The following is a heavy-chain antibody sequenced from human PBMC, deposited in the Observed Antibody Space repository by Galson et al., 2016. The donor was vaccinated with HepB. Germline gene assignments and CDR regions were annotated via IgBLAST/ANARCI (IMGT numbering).Heavy chain of an antibody. J-gene: IGHJ3*02. V-gene: IGHV1-2*02. D-gene: IGHD1-26*01. Sequence: SVKVSCKASGYTFTGYYMHWVRQAPGQGLEWMGWINPDSGVTSYAQKFQGRVTMAKDTSISTVYMELSRLKSDDTAIYYCARDRYSGSYYVGAYDIWGQGTMVTVS. CDR2: INPDSGVT. CDR1: GYTFTGYY. CDR3: ARDRYSGSYYVGAYDI.